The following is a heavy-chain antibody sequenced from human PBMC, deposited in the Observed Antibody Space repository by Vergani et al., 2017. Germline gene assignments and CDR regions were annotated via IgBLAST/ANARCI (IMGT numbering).Heavy chain of an antibody. CDR3: ARGGSTWDEAFDI. D-gene: IGHD3-16*01. CDR2: IYSGGST. CDR1: GFTVSSNY. J-gene: IGHJ3*02. Sequence: EVQLVETGGGLIQPGGSLRLSCAASGFTVSSNYMSWVRQAPGKGLEWVSVIYSGGSTYYADSVKGRFTISRDNSKNTLYLQMNSLRAEDTAVYYCARGGSTWDEAFDIWGQGTMVTVSS. V-gene: IGHV3-53*02.